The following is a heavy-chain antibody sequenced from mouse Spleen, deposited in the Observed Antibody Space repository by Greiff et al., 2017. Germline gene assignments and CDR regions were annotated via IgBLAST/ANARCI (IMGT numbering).Heavy chain of an antibody. D-gene: IGHD1-2*01. CDR1: GYTFTSYN. Sequence: QVQLQQPGAELVKPGASVKMSCKASGYTFTSYNMHWVKQTPGQGLEWIGAIYPGNGDTSYNQKFKGKATLTADKSSSTAYMQLSSLTSEDSAVYYCARKELLRLGGHFDYWGQGTTLTVSS. V-gene: IGHV1-12*01. J-gene: IGHJ2*01. CDR2: IYPGNGDT. CDR3: ARKELLRLGGHFDY.